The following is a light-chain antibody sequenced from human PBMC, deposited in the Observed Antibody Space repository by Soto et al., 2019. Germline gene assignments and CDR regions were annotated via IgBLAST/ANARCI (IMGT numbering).Light chain of an antibody. CDR3: AAWDDSLNGYV. J-gene: IGLJ1*01. Sequence: QLVLTQPPSASGTPGQRVTISCSGSSSNIGVNTVNWYQQLPRAAPKLLIYTNDQRPSGVPDRFSASKSGTSASLAISGLQSEDEADYSCAAWDDSLNGYVFGTGTKLTVL. V-gene: IGLV1-44*01. CDR1: SSNIGVNT. CDR2: TND.